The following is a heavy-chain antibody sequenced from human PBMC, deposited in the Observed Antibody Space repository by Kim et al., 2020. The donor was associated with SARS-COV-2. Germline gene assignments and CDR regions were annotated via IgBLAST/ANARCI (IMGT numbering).Heavy chain of an antibody. CDR3: ARHEKHIVVVAAAFDY. J-gene: IGHJ4*02. Sequence: SLKGRVTVAVDTSKNQFSLKLSSVSAGDTAVYYCARHEKHIVVVAAAFDYWGQGTLVTVSS. V-gene: IGHV4-39*01. D-gene: IGHD2-21*02.